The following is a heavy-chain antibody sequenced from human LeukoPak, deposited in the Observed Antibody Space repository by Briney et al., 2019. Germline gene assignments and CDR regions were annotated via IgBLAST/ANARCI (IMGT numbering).Heavy chain of an antibody. CDR3: ERDRRSDDFWNGYYGPHGYYYMDV. CDR1: GFTFSSYW. D-gene: IGHD3-3*01. Sequence: GGSLRLSCAASGFTFSSYWMHWVRQAPGKGLVWVSRINSDGSSTSYADSVKGRFTISRDNAKNTLYLQMNSLRAEDTAVYSCERDRRSDDFWNGYYGPHGYYYMDVWGKGTTVTVSS. V-gene: IGHV3-74*01. CDR2: INSDGSST. J-gene: IGHJ6*03.